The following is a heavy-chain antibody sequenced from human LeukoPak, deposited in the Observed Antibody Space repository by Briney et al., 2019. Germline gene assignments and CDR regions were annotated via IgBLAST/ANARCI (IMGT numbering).Heavy chain of an antibody. D-gene: IGHD3-16*01. Sequence: SETLSLTCTVSNGSISSGRFYWTWIRQPAGKRLEYIGRVYTSGTVNYNPSLRSRVTISLDTSKNHFSLKMTSVTATDTAVYYCARETSQKGAHYMDVWGKGTTITISS. J-gene: IGHJ6*03. V-gene: IGHV4-61*02. CDR3: ARETSQKGAHYMDV. CDR2: VYTSGTV. CDR1: NGSISSGRFY.